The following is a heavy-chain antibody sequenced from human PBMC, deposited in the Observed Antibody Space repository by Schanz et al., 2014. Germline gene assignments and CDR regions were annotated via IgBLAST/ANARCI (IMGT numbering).Heavy chain of an antibody. CDR1: GGSLSGYF. CDR3: ARGHDYFWGSYRRSPWGYFDL. CDR2: IGHSGNT. Sequence: QVQLQQWGAGLLKPSETLSLTCAVYGGSLSGYFWSWIRQPPGKGLEWIGDIGHSGNTKDNPSLKSRVTMSVDSSKNQFSLMLNSVTAADTAVYYCARGHDYFWGSYRRSPWGYFDLWGRGSLVTVSS. J-gene: IGHJ2*01. D-gene: IGHD3-16*02. V-gene: IGHV4-34*01.